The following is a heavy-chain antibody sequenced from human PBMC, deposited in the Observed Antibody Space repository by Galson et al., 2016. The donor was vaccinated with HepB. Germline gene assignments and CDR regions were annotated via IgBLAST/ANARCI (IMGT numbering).Heavy chain of an antibody. Sequence: SVKVSCKAFGGTFSSYTISWVRQAPGQGLEWMGKIIPTLGITNYAQKFQGRVTITADKSTNTAYMELSSLRTEDTAVYYYSGNPGISHKYYYYCMDVWGNGTTVTVSS. J-gene: IGHJ6*04. D-gene: IGHD1-14*01. V-gene: IGHV1-69*02. CDR3: SGNPGISHKYYYYCMDV. CDR1: GGTFSSYT. CDR2: IIPTLGIT.